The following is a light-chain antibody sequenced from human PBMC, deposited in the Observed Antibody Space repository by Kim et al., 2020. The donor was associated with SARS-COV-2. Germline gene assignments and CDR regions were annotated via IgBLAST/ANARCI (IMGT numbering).Light chain of an antibody. CDR2: RNN. V-gene: IGLV1-47*01. CDR3: AAWDDSLSCYV. Sequence: QSVLTQPPSASGTPGQRVTISCSGSSSNIGSNYVYWYQQLPGTAPKLLFYRNNQRPSGVPDRFSGSKSGTSASLAISGLRSEDEADYYCAAWDDSLSCYVFGGGTQLTVL. J-gene: IGLJ7*01. CDR1: SSNIGSNY.